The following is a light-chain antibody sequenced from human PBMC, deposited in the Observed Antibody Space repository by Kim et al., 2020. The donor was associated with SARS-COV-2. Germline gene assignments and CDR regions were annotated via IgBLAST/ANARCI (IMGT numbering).Light chain of an antibody. CDR3: CSYASTATVI. V-gene: IGLV2-23*02. Sequence: QPVLTQPASVSGSPGQSITISCAGTSSDVGNYNLVSWYQQHPGKAPKLMIFEVSKRPSGVSFRFSGSKSDNMASLTISGLQAEDEADYYCCSYASTATVIFGGGTQLTVL. J-gene: IGLJ2*01. CDR1: SSDVGNYNL. CDR2: EVS.